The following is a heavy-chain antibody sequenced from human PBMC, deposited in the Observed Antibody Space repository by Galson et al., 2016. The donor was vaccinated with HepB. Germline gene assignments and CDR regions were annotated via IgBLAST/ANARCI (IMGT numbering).Heavy chain of an antibody. D-gene: IGHD4/OR15-4a*01. CDR1: GFTFSHYW. CDR3: ARVFDYALVN. J-gene: IGHJ4*02. CDR2: IKEDGSEE. Sequence: SLRLSCAASGFTFSHYWMNWVRQAPGKGLEWVARIKEDGSEEKYVDSVKGRFTISRDNAKNLLYLQMYSLGVEDTAVYYCARVFDYALVNWGQGTLVTVSP. V-gene: IGHV3-7*01.